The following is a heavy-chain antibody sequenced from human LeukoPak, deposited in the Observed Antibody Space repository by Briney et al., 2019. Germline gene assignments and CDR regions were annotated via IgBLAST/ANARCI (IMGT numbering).Heavy chain of an antibody. D-gene: IGHD6-13*01. J-gene: IGHJ4*02. CDR2: ISYDGSKK. CDR1: GFTFSSNG. V-gene: IGHV3-30*18. Sequence: PGRSLRLSWAASGFTFSSNGMHWVRQAPGKGLEWVAVISYDGSKKYYADSVKGRFTVSRDDSKNTLYLQMNSLRAEDTAVYYCAKDRSSSWAFDYWGQGTLVTVSS. CDR3: AKDRSSSWAFDY.